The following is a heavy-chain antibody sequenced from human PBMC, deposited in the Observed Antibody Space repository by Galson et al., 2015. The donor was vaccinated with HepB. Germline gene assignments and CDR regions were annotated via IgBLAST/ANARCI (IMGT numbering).Heavy chain of an antibody. CDR1: GFKFRTYA. CDR3: AREERRGANYYLDQ. J-gene: IGHJ4*02. CDR2: LTYDGSQK. V-gene: IGHV3-30-3*01. D-gene: IGHD4/OR15-4a*01. Sequence: SLRLSCAASGFKFRTYAMHWVRQAPGKGLEWVTLLTYDGSQKYYADSVKGRFTISRDNSKNTLYLQMDSLEPEDTAVYYCAREERRGANYYLDQWGQGTLVTVSS.